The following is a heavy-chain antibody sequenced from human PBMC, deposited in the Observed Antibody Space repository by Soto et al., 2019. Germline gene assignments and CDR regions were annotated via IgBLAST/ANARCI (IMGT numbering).Heavy chain of an antibody. CDR1: GFTFSSYS. CDR3: ARDKARRITIFGVVIGGIFDY. J-gene: IGHJ4*02. CDR2: ISSSSSTI. D-gene: IGHD3-3*01. Sequence: PGGSLRLSCAASGFTFSSYSMNWVRQAPGKGLEWVSYISSSSSTIYYADSVKGRFTISRDNAKNSLYLQMNSLRDEDTAVYYCARDKARRITIFGVVIGGIFDYWGQGTLVTVSS. V-gene: IGHV3-48*02.